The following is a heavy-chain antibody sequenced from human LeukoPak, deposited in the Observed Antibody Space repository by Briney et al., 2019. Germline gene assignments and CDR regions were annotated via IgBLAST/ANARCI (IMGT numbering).Heavy chain of an antibody. J-gene: IGHJ4*02. Sequence: PSETLSLTCTVSGGSISSYYWSWIRQPPGKGLEWIGYIYYSGSTNYNPSLKSRVTISVDTSKNQFSLKLSSVTAADTAVYYCARDIGSGIFDYWGQGTLVTVSS. D-gene: IGHD3-10*01. V-gene: IGHV4-59*01. CDR1: GGSISSYY. CDR2: IYYSGST. CDR3: ARDIGSGIFDY.